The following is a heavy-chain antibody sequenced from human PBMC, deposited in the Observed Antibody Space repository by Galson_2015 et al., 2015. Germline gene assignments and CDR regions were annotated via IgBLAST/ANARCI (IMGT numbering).Heavy chain of an antibody. CDR2: MRGSGGGA. J-gene: IGHJ4*02. V-gene: IGHV3-23*01. CDR3: AKGYSVVATINPFDY. CDR1: GLPFSSYA. Sequence: LILSCAASGLPFSSYAMNWVRQAPGEGREWVSGMRGSGGGASYADSVKGRFTISRVNSKNALYLHMNSLRAEDTAIYYCAKGYSVVATINPFDYWGQGTLVTVSS. D-gene: IGHD5-12*01.